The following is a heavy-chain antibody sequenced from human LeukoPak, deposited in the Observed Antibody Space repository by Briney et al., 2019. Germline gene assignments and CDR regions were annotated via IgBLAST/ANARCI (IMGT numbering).Heavy chain of an antibody. V-gene: IGHV1-2*02. CDR3: ARYCRFGSGGSCYGAYFDY. D-gene: IGHD2-15*01. CDR2: INPNSGGT. J-gene: IGHJ4*02. Sequence: GASVKVSCKASGYTFTGYYMHWVRQAPGQGLEWMGWINPNSGGTNYAQKFQGRVTMTRDTSISTAYMELSRLRSDDTAVYYCARYCRFGSGGSCYGAYFDYWGQGTLVTVSS. CDR1: GYTFTGYY.